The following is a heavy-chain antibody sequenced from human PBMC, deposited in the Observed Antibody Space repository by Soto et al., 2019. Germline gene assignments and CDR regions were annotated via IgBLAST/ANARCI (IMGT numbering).Heavy chain of an antibody. CDR2: IYYSGST. D-gene: IGHD3-3*01. V-gene: IGHV4-59*08. J-gene: IGHJ4*02. CDR1: GGSISSYY. CDR3: ARLGGDYDFWSGYYQKLYYFDY. Sequence: SETLSLTCTVSGGSISSYYWSWIRQPPGKGLEWIGYIYYSGSTNYNPSLKSRVTISVDTSKNQFSLKLSSVTAADTAVYYCARLGGDYDFWSGYYQKLYYFDYWGQGTLVTVSS.